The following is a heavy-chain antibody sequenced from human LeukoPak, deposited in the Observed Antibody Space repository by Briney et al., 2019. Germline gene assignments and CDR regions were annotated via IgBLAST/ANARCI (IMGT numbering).Heavy chain of an antibody. CDR1: GFTFTSHA. CDR3: AAGGYSLY. D-gene: IGHD5-18*01. CDR2: ISHDESNK. J-gene: IGHJ4*02. Sequence: GRSLRLSCAASGFTFTSHAMYWVRQAPGKGLEWVAVISHDESNKYYADSVKGRFTISRDNSKNTLYLQMNSLRAEDTAVYYCAAGGYSLYWGQGTLVTVSS. V-gene: IGHV3-30*01.